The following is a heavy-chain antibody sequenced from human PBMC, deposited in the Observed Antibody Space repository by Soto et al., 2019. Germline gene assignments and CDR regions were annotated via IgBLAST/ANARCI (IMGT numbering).Heavy chain of an antibody. J-gene: IGHJ4*02. CDR2: INPNSGGT. V-gene: IGHV1-2*02. CDR3: ARRKGDYYDSSGYHYYFDY. D-gene: IGHD3-22*01. Sequence: ASVKVSCKASGYTFTDYYVHWVRQAPGQGLEWMGWINPNSGGTKSAQKFQGRVTMTRDTSISTAYMELSRLRSDDTAVYYCARRKGDYYDSSGYHYYFDYWGQGTLVTVS. CDR1: GYTFTDYY.